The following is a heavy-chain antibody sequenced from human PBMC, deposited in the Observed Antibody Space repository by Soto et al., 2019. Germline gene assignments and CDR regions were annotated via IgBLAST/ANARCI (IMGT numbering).Heavy chain of an antibody. Sequence: QIQLVQSGGEVKKPGASVKVSCKASGYTFRSYGISWVRQAPGQGREWVGWISAYKGDTHYAPKFQDRITLTTETSTETAYMELRSLRLDDTAVYYCARDWSRYYDNSGLIWFYWGQGSLVTVSS. CDR1: GYTFRSYG. D-gene: IGHD3-22*01. J-gene: IGHJ4*02. CDR3: ARDWSRYYDNSGLIWFY. V-gene: IGHV1-18*04. CDR2: ISAYKGDT.